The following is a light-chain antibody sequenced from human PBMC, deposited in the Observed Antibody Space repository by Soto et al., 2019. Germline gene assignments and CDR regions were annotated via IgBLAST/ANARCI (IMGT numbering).Light chain of an antibody. CDR1: QSFKSSY. CDR3: QQYGTSPT. CDR2: GVS. V-gene: IGKV3-20*01. Sequence: EILLTQSPAALSLSPGERASLSCRASQSFKSSYLAWHQQTPGQAPRLLLYGVSNRATGIPDRFNASGSGTDFTLTISKLEPEDFAVYYCQQYGTSPTFGQGTRLEIK. J-gene: IGKJ5*01.